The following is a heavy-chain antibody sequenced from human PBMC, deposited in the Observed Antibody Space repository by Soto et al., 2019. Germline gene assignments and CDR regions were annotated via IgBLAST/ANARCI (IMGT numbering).Heavy chain of an antibody. V-gene: IGHV5-10-1*01. Sequence: RESLTISCKGSGYIFTSYWISWVRQKPGKGLEWMGRIDPSDSYTNYSPSFQGHVTISADKSISTAYLQWSSLKASDTAMYYCARLLFQSRGVSSHFAPWAQRTLVIGSS. J-gene: IGHJ5*02. CDR3: ARLLFQSRGVSSHFAP. CDR2: IDPSDSYT. CDR1: GYIFTSYW. D-gene: IGHD3-10*01.